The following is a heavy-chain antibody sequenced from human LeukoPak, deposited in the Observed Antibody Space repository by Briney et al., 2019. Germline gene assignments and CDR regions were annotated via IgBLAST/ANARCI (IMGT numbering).Heavy chain of an antibody. V-gene: IGHV3-15*01. J-gene: IGHJ4*02. Sequence: GGSLRLSCAASGFTFSNAWMSWVRQAPGKGLEWVGRIKSKTDGGTTDYAAPVKGRFTISRDDSKNTLYLQMNSLKTEDTAVYYCTTVGRITIFGVVQPPDYWGQGTLVTVSS. D-gene: IGHD3-3*01. CDR1: GFTFSNAW. CDR3: TTVGRITIFGVVQPPDY. CDR2: IKSKTDGGTT.